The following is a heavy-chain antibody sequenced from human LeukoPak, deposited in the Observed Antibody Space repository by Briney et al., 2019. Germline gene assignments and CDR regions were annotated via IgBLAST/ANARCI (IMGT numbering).Heavy chain of an antibody. D-gene: IGHD6-13*01. CDR2: IKQDGSEK. V-gene: IGHV3-7*01. CDR3: AREISSWYRTEGRFDP. J-gene: IGHJ5*02. CDR1: GFTFNNYW. Sequence: GGSLRLSCAASGFTFNNYWMTWVRQAPGKGQEWVANIKQDGSEKSYVDSVQGRFTISRDNAKNSLYLQMNSLRADDTAVYYCAREISSWYRTEGRFDPWGQGTLVTVSS.